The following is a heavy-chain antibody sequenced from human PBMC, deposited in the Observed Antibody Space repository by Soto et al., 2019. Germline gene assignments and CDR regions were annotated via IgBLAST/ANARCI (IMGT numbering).Heavy chain of an antibody. Sequence: GGSLRLSCTASGLSFGSSGMHWVRQSPGKGLEWVAIISSDGNYKYYGNSLKGRFTISRDNSKNTLYLDMHSVRAEDTAVYYCAKDILVATPADLLRDYYYGMDVWGRGTAVTVSS. V-gene: IGHV3-30*18. J-gene: IGHJ6*02. CDR3: AKDILVATPADLLRDYYYGMDV. D-gene: IGHD2-8*02. CDR2: ISSDGNYK. CDR1: GLSFGSSG.